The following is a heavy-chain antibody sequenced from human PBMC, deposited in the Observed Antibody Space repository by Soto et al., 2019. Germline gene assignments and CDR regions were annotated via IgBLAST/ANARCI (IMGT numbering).Heavy chain of an antibody. Sequence: QVQLQQWGAGLLKPSETLSLPCAVYGGSFSGYYWSWIRQPPGKGLEWIGEINHSGSTNYNPSLKSRVTISVDPSKNQFSLKLSSVTAADTAVYYCARGRSITIFGVVIIRGAFAYWGQGTLVTVSS. CDR3: ARGRSITIFGVVIIRGAFAY. D-gene: IGHD3-3*01. V-gene: IGHV4-34*01. CDR2: INHSGST. CDR1: GGSFSGYY. J-gene: IGHJ4*02.